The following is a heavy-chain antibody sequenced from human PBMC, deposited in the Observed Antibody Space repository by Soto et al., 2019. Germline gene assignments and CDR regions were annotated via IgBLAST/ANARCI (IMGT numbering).Heavy chain of an antibody. J-gene: IGHJ4*02. CDR3: ARHWTGLDY. CDR2: INHSGST. Sequence: TLSLTCAVYGGSFSGYYWSWIRQPPGKGLEWIGEINHSGSTNYNPSLKSRVTISVDTSKNQFSLKLSSVTAADTAVYYCARHWTGLDYWGQGTLVTVSS. D-gene: IGHD2-8*02. CDR1: GGSFSGYY. V-gene: IGHV4-34*01.